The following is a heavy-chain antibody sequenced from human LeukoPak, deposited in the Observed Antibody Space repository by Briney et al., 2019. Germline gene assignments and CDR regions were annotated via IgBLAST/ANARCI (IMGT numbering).Heavy chain of an antibody. CDR2: IYHSGST. Sequence: PSQTLSLTCAVSGGSISSGGYSWSWIRQPPGKGLEWIGYIYHSGSTNYNPSLKSRVTISVDTSKNQFSLKLSSVTAADTAVYYCARGEYSSGWYGRPVRHDAFDIWGQGTMVTVSS. CDR1: GGSISSGGYS. CDR3: ARGEYSSGWYGRPVRHDAFDI. J-gene: IGHJ3*02. V-gene: IGHV4-30-2*01. D-gene: IGHD6-19*01.